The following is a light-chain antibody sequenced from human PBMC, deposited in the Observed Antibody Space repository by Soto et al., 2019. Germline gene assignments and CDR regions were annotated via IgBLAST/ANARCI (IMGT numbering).Light chain of an antibody. Sequence: QSALTQPRSVSGSPGQSVTISCTGTSSDVGGYNYVSWYQQHPGKAPKLMIYDVSERPSGVPDRFSGSKSGNTASLTISGLQIEDETDYYCSSYTTSNTLVFGGGTKLTVL. J-gene: IGLJ3*02. CDR2: DVS. CDR3: SSYTTSNTLV. V-gene: IGLV2-11*01. CDR1: SSDVGGYNY.